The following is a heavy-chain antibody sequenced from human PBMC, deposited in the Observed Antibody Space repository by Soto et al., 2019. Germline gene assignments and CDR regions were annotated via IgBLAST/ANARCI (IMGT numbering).Heavy chain of an antibody. V-gene: IGHV3-23*01. J-gene: IGHJ4*02. CDR3: AKDGSGYCPYYFDC. D-gene: IGHD3-3*01. CDR2: ISGSGDIT. CDR1: GFTFSNYA. Sequence: DVQLLESGGGLLRPGGSLRLSCAASGFTFSNYAMSWVRQAPGKGLEWVSSISGSGDITYYAASLKGRFTISRDNSQNTLFLQVNSLRVEDRAVYYCAKDGSGYCPYYFDCWGQGTLVTVSS.